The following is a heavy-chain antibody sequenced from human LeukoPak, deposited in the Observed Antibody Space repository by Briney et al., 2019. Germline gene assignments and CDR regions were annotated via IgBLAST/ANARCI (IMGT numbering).Heavy chain of an antibody. D-gene: IGHD3-10*01. J-gene: IGHJ4*02. CDR3: ARSLWFGEFTARYFDC. Sequence: GGSLRLSCAASGFTVSSNYMNWVRQAPGKGLEWVSIIYSGGSTYYADSVKGRFTISRDNSKNTLYLQMNSLRAEDTAVYYCARSLWFGEFTARYFDCWGQGTLVTVSS. V-gene: IGHV3-53*01. CDR1: GFTVSSNY. CDR2: IYSGGST.